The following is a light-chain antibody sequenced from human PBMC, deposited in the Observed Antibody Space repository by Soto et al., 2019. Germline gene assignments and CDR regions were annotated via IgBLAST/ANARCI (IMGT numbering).Light chain of an antibody. J-gene: IGKJ1*01. Sequence: DIQMTQSPSTLSASVVDRATITCLASQSISSWLAWYQQKPGKAPKLLIFDASSLESGVPSRFSGSGSGTEFTLTISSLQPDDFATYYCQQYNSYSWTFGQGTKVDIK. CDR2: DAS. CDR1: QSISSW. V-gene: IGKV1-5*01. CDR3: QQYNSYSWT.